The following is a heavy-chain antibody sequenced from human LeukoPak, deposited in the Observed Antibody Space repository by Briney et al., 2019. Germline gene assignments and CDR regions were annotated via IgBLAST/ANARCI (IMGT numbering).Heavy chain of an antibody. D-gene: IGHD3-3*02. CDR3: AKEQRIRHCSEGMSMEGYYFEF. CDR1: GFNFSMFA. J-gene: IGHJ4*02. Sequence: GGSLRLSCTGSGFNFSMFAMNWIRQAPGQGLEWVSGLSRGGGTTNYADSVKGRFTISRDKSKNMVFLQMNSLRPEDTAVYYCAKEQRIRHCSEGMSMEGYYFEFWGQGSLVTVSS. CDR2: LSRGGGTT. V-gene: IGHV3-23*01.